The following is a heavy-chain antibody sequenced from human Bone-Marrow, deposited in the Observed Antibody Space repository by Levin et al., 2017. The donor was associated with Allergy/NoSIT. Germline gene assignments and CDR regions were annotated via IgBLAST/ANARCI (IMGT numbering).Heavy chain of an antibody. V-gene: IGHV3-30*18. Sequence: GGSLRLSCAASGFTFSSYGMHWVRQAPGKGLEWVAVISYDGSNKYYADSVKGRFTISRDNSKNTLYLQMNSLRAEDTAVYYCAKAGLKYYDRYDYWGQGTLVTVSS. J-gene: IGHJ4*02. D-gene: IGHD3-22*01. CDR2: ISYDGSNK. CDR1: GFTFSSYG. CDR3: AKAGLKYYDRYDY.